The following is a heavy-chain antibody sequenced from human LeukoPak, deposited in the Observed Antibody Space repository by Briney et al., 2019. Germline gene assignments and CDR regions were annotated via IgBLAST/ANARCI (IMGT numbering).Heavy chain of an antibody. J-gene: IGHJ6*02. CDR3: ARDLYSYGYADYGMDV. D-gene: IGHD5-18*01. CDR2: INSDGSST. Sequence: QTGGSLRLSCAASGFTFSNYWMHGVRQAPGKGLVWVSRINSDGSSTRYADSVKGRFTISRDNAKNTLYLQMNSLRAEDTAVYYCARDLYSYGYADYGMDVWGQGTTVTVSS. V-gene: IGHV3-74*01. CDR1: GFTFSNYW.